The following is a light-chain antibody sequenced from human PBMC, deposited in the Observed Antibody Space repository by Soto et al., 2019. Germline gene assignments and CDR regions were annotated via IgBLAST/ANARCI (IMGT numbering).Light chain of an antibody. V-gene: IGKV3-15*01. J-gene: IGKJ1*01. CDR1: QSVSSN. CDR2: GAS. CDR3: QQDNNWPRT. Sequence: EIVMTQHPATLSVSPGERATLSCRASQSVSSNLAWYQQKPGQAPRLLIYGASTRATGIPARFSGSGSGTEFTLTISSLQSEDFAVYYCQQDNNWPRTFGQGTKVDIK.